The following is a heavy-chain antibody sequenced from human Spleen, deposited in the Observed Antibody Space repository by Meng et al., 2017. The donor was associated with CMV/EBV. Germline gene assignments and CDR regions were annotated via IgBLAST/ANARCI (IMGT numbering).Heavy chain of an antibody. CDR1: GDPFTSYT. Sequence: SGDPFTSYTINWARPAPGQGLEWLGGLIPIFGTPNSAPEFQGRVTITTDESTSTAYMELSSLRLDDTAVYYCAKDRAYSYGPSGYWGQGTLVTVSS. CDR2: LIPIFGTP. CDR3: AKDRAYSYGPSGY. J-gene: IGHJ4*02. D-gene: IGHD5-18*01. V-gene: IGHV1-69*05.